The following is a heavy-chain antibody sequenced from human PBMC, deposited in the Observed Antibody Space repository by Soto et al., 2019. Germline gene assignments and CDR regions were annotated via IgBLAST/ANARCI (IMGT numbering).Heavy chain of an antibody. D-gene: IGHD2-15*01. J-gene: IGHJ5*02. CDR3: ARSSGRAVVVVNWFDP. V-gene: IGHV1-69*13. Sequence: SMKLSWTTSGVTLSRYPIGWVRQTHVKGLEWMGGIIPIFGTANYAQKFQGRVTITADESTSTAYMELSSLRSEDTAVYYCARSSGRAVVVVNWFDPWGQGTLVTVSS. CDR1: GVTLSRYP. CDR2: IIPIFGTA.